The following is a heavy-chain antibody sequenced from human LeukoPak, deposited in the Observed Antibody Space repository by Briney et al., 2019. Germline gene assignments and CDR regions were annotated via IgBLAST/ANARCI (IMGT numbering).Heavy chain of an antibody. J-gene: IGHJ4*02. D-gene: IGHD6-6*01. CDR3: AKDTLSSSCDY. V-gene: IGHV3-30*02. Sequence: GGCLRLSCAASGFIFSSYGMHWVRQAPGKGLEWVAFIRYDGSNKYYADSMKGRFIISRDNSKNTLYLQMNSLRAEDTAVYYCAKDTLSSSCDYWGQGTLVTVSS. CDR2: IRYDGSNK. CDR1: GFIFSSYG.